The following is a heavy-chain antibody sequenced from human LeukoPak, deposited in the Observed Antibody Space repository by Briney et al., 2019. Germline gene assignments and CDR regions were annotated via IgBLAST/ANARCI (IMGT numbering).Heavy chain of an antibody. CDR2: ISAAGTT. V-gene: IGHV4-30-2*01. D-gene: IGHD2-2*01. J-gene: IGHJ4*02. CDR3: AGQNVPTPHDY. Sequence: PSETLSLTCTVAVGSISSGGYYWSWIRQPPGKGLEWIAYISAAGTTFYNPSLKSRVTISLDRSKNQFSLNLTSITAADTAVYYCAGQNVPTPHDYWGQGTQVTVSS. CDR1: VGSISSGGYY.